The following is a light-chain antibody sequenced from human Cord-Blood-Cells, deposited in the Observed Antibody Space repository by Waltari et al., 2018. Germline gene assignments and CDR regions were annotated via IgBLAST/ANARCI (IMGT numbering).Light chain of an antibody. CDR2: EGS. CDR3: CSYAGSSTCG. V-gene: IGLV2-23*01. J-gene: IGLJ3*02. CDR1: SSDGGSFKL. Sequence: SALTQPASVAGSPGPSITNPCTGTSSDGGSFKLFSWYQQHPGKAPKLMIYEGSKRPSGVSNRFSGSKSGNTASLTIAGLQAEDEADYYCCSYAGSSTCGFGGGTKLTVL.